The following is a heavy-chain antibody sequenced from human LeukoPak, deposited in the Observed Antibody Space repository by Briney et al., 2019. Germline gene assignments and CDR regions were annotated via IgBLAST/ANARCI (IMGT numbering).Heavy chain of an antibody. CDR2: MNPNSGNT. CDR1: GYTFTSYD. D-gene: IGHD3-3*01. Sequence: ASVKVSCKASGYTFTSYDINWVRQATGQGLEWMGWMNPNSGNTGYAQKFQGRVTMTKNTSISTAYMELSSLRSEDTAVYYCARGARGGICGVVIYYGMDVWGQGTTVTVSS. V-gene: IGHV1-8*01. CDR3: ARGARGGICGVVIYYGMDV. J-gene: IGHJ6*02.